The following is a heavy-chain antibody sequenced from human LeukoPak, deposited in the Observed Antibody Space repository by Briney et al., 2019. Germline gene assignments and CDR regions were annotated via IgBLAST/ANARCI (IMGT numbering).Heavy chain of an antibody. CDR2: IYTSGST. V-gene: IGHV4-61*02. J-gene: IGHJ4*02. CDR3: ARCLGGRCDYFDY. CDR1: GGSISSGTYY. Sequence: SETLSLTCTVSGGSISSGTYYWSWIRQPAGKGLEWIGRIYTSGSTNYNPSLKSRITISVDTSKNQFSLKLSSVTAADTAVYYCARCLGGRCDYFDYWGQGTLVTVSS. D-gene: IGHD3-16*01.